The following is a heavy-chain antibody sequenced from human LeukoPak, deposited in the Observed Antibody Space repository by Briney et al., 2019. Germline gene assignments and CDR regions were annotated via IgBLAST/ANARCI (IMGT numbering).Heavy chain of an antibody. Sequence: PSETLSLTCAVYGGSFSGYYWTWIRQPPGKGLEWIGEINHSKRTNYDPSLKSRVTISLGTSMNQFSLKLSSVTAADTAVYYCARAEATWIQLWSRYWGQGTLVTVSS. J-gene: IGHJ4*02. D-gene: IGHD5-18*01. CDR3: ARAEATWIQLWSRY. CDR1: GGSFSGYY. V-gene: IGHV4-34*01. CDR2: INHSKRT.